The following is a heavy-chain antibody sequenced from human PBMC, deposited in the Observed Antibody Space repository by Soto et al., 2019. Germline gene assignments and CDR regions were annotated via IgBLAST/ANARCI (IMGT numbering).Heavy chain of an antibody. J-gene: IGHJ4*02. Sequence: EVQLVESGGGLVQPMGSLRLSCAASGFAFSSYWMTWVRQAPGKGLERVANIQQDGSEKNYVDSVKGRFTSSRDNAKNSLYLQMNSLRAEDTAVYYCARDLDYSDLSLDSWGQGTLVTVSS. D-gene: IGHD4-17*01. CDR3: ARDLDYSDLSLDS. CDR1: GFAFSSYW. CDR2: IQQDGSEK. V-gene: IGHV3-7*01.